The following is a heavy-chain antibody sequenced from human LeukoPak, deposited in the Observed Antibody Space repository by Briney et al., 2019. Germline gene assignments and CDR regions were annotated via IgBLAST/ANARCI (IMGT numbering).Heavy chain of an antibody. D-gene: IGHD3-22*01. J-gene: IGHJ4*02. V-gene: IGHV4-59*03. CDR2: IYYSGRT. CDR3: ARRRADRSYYFDY. CDR1: GGSISSYY. Sequence: SETLSLTCTVSGGSISSYYWSWIRQPPGKGLEWIGYIYYSGRTKYNPSLKSRVTISVDTSKNQFSLRLTSVTAADTAVYYCARRRADRSYYFDYWGQGTLVTVSS.